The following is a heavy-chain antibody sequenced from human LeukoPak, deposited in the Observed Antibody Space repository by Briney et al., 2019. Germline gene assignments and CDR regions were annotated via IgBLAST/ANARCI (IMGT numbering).Heavy chain of an antibody. J-gene: IGHJ4*02. CDR3: AKVHNWGSEYYFDY. Sequence: GGSLRLSCAASGFTFSSYSMNWVRQAPGKGLEWVSTISGSDGSTYYADSVKGRFTIFRDNSKNTLYLQMNSLRAEDTAVYYCAKVHNWGSEYYFDYWGQGTLVTVSS. V-gene: IGHV3-23*01. D-gene: IGHD7-27*01. CDR1: GFTFSSYS. CDR2: ISGSDGST.